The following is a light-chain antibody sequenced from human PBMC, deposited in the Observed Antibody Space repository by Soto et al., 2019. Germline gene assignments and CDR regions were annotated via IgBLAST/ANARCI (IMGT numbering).Light chain of an antibody. CDR1: QAVSTW. CDR2: AAS. Sequence: DIQMTQSPSFVSASVGDTVTITCRASQAVSTWLAWYQQKPGDAPKLLIYAASTLQSGVPSRFSGSGSGTEFTLTISSLQPEDFATYYCQQLNSYPITFGQGTRLEIK. J-gene: IGKJ5*01. V-gene: IGKV1-12*01. CDR3: QQLNSYPIT.